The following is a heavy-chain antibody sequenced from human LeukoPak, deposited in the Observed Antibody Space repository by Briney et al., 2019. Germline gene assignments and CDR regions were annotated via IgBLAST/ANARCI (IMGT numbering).Heavy chain of an antibody. J-gene: IGHJ4*02. CDR2: ISSSGTGI. Sequence: GGSLRLSCAASGFTFNRYSMNWVRQAPGKGLEWVASISSSGTGIYYADSVKGRFAISRDNAKNSVCLQMNSLIGEDTAVYDCAASYSETQLYYFDYWGQGNLVTLSS. D-gene: IGHD1-26*01. V-gene: IGHV3-48*01. CDR1: GFTFNRYS. CDR3: AASYSETQLYYFDY.